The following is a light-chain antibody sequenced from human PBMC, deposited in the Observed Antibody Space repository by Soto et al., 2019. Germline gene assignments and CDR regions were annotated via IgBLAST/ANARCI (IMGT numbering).Light chain of an antibody. CDR2: KAS. J-gene: IGKJ1*01. Sequence: DIQMTQSPSTLSASVGDRVTITCLASQSISDWLGWYQQKPGKVPKLLIHKASRLESGVPSRFSGSGSGTEFTLTISSLQPDDFATYYCQQYNSYSPTFGQGTKVEIK. CDR1: QSISDW. CDR3: QQYNSYSPT. V-gene: IGKV1-5*03.